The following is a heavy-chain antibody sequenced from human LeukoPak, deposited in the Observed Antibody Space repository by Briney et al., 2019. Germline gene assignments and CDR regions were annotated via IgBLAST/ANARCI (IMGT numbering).Heavy chain of an antibody. Sequence: GGSLRLSCAASGFDLTTYAMTWVRQAPGKGLEWVSSISVRSNYIYYADSVRGRFSISRDDARDSLYLQMNSLRAEDTAVYYCVRLRRNSDTSGFYYYYDFWGQGTLVTVSS. V-gene: IGHV3-21*01. J-gene: IGHJ4*02. D-gene: IGHD3-22*01. CDR2: ISVRSNYI. CDR3: VRLRRNSDTSGFYYYYDF. CDR1: GFDLTTYA.